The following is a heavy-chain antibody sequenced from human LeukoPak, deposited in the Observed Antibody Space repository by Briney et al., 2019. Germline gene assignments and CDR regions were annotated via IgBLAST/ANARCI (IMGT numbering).Heavy chain of an antibody. Sequence: PGGSLRLSCAASGFTVSSKYMSWVRQTPGKGLQWVALIYSSGDAYTPDSVKGRFTISRDDSENTLYLQMDSLRADDTAVYYCATGYYFGSGSYGYLGYWGQGTLVTVSP. CDR1: GFTVSSKY. J-gene: IGHJ4*02. D-gene: IGHD3-10*01. CDR2: IYSSGDA. V-gene: IGHV3-53*01. CDR3: ATGYYFGSGSYGYLGY.